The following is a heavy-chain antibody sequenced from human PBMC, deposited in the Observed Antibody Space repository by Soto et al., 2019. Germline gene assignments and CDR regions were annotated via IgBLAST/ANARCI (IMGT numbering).Heavy chain of an antibody. CDR1: GFTFSNAW. J-gene: IGHJ6*02. V-gene: IGHV3-15*01. CDR3: TTDGLLPTYYYYYYGMDV. Sequence: GGSLRLSCAASGFTFSNAWMSWVRQAPGKGLEWVGRIKSKTDGGTTDYAAPVKGRFTISRDDSKNTLYLQMNSLKTEDTAVYYCTTDGLLPTYYYYYYGMDVWGQGTTVTVSS. CDR2: IKSKTDGGTT.